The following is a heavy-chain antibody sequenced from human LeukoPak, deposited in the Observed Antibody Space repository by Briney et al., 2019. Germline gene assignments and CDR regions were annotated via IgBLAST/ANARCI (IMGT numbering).Heavy chain of an antibody. CDR3: ARGEGNWFDP. CDR2: IIPIFGTA. Sequence: ASVKVSCKASGGTFSSYAISWVRQAPGQGLEWMGGIIPIFGTANYAQKFQGRVTMTRDTSTSTAYMELSSLRSEDTAVYYCARGEGNWFDPWGQGTLVTVSS. V-gene: IGHV1-69*05. J-gene: IGHJ5*02. CDR1: GGTFSSYA.